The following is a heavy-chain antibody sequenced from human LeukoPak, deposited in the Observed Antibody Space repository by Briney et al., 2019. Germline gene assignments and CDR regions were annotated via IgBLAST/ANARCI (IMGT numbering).Heavy chain of an antibody. Sequence: PGGSLRLSCAASGFTFSDYYMSWIRQAPGKGLEWVANIKQDGSEKYYVDSVKGRFTISRDNAKNSLYLQMNSLRAEDTAVYYCAREWGVVITDGEYYFDYWGQGTLVTVSS. CDR3: AREWGVVITDGEYYFDY. D-gene: IGHD2-21*01. CDR1: GFTFSDYY. V-gene: IGHV3-7*01. CDR2: IKQDGSEK. J-gene: IGHJ4*02.